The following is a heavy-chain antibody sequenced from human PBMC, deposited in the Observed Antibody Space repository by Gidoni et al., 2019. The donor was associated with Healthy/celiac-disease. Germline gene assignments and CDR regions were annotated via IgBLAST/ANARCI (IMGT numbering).Heavy chain of an antibody. CDR1: GGSISSSSYY. V-gene: IGHV4-39*01. CDR2: IYYSGST. J-gene: IGHJ4*02. D-gene: IGHD3-10*01. CDR3: ATPGTSITMVQGVIPYFDY. Sequence: QLQLQESGPGLVKPSETLSLTCTVSGGSISSSSYYWGWIRQPPGKGLEWIGSIYYSGSTYYNPSLKSRVTISVDTSKNQFSLKLSSVTAADTAVYYCATPGTSITMVQGVIPYFDYWGQGTLVTVSS.